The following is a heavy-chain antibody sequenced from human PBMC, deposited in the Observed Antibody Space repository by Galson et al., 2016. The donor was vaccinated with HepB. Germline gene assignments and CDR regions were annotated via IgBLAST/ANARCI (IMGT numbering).Heavy chain of an antibody. D-gene: IGHD2-2*01. CDR3: ARAGYCSPTSCQFYYYGVDV. Sequence: SLRLSCAASGFTFSDYYLSWIRQAPGKGLEWVSHISASGTATYNADSVKGRFTISRDNAQSSLYLQMDGLRAEDTAVYFCARAGYCSPTSCQFYYYGVDVWGQGTTVTVSS. V-gene: IGHV3-11*01. J-gene: IGHJ6*02. CDR1: GFTFSDYY. CDR2: ISASGTAT.